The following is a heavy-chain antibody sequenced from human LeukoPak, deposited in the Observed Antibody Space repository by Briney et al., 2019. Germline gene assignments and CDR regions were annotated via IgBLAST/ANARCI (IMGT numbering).Heavy chain of an antibody. CDR2: IYPGDSDT. Sequence: GESLKISCMSSGYSYISYRIGWMRQMPGKGLEWMGIIYPGDSDTRYSPSFQGPVTISAYKSISTAYLRWSSLKATAASMCYCARRGEAAEWFDPWGQGTLVTVSS. J-gene: IGHJ5*02. CDR3: ARRGEAAEWFDP. D-gene: IGHD6-13*01. V-gene: IGHV5-51*01. CDR1: GYSYISYR.